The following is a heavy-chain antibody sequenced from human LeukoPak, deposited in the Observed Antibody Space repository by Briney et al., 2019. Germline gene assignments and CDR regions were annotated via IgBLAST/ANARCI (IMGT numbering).Heavy chain of an antibody. CDR3: ARTWIQLWPWDY. Sequence: PSETLSLTCTVSGGSISSSSYYWGWIRQPPGKGLEGIVSIYDSGSNYYNSSLKSRVTISVDATKNQFSLKLSSVTAADTAVYYCARTWIQLWPWDYWGQGTLVTVSS. J-gene: IGHJ4*02. V-gene: IGHV4-39*01. D-gene: IGHD5-18*01. CDR1: GGSISSSSYY. CDR2: IYDSGSN.